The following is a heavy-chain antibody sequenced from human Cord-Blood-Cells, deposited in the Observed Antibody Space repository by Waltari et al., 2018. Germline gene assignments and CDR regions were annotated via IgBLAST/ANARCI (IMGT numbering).Heavy chain of an antibody. J-gene: IGHJ3*02. V-gene: IGHV1-24*01. Sequence: QVQLVQSGAEVKKPGASVKVSCKVSGYTLTDLSMHWVRQAPGKGLEWMGRLDPEEGETNYAKKCQGRVTMTEATSTDTAYMELGSLRSEDTAVYDCASTKAKQQLWAFDIWGQGTMVTVSS. CDR3: ASTKAKQQLWAFDI. CDR1: GYTLTDLS. CDR2: LDPEEGET. D-gene: IGHD6-13*01.